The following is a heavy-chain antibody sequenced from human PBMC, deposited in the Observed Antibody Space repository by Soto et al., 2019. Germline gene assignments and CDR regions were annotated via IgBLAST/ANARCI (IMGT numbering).Heavy chain of an antibody. V-gene: IGHV4-31*03. CDR1: GGSIRSGGYY. J-gene: IGHJ4*02. D-gene: IGHD6-13*01. CDR2: IYYSGST. Sequence: SETLSLTCPFSGGSIRSGGYYWSWIRQHPGKGLEWIGYIYYSGSTYYNPSLKSRVTISVDNSKNQFSLKLSSVTAADTAVYYCARYIAASGTYYFDYWGQGTLVTVSS. CDR3: ARYIAASGTYYFDY.